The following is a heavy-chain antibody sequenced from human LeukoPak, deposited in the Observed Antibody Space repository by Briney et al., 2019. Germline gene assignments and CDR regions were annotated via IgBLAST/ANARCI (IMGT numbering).Heavy chain of an antibody. J-gene: IGHJ6*03. CDR2: IKSKTDGGTT. Sequence: GGSLRLSCAASGFTFSNAWMSWVRQAPGKGLEWVGRIKSKTDGGTTDYAAPVKGRFTISRDDSKNTLYLQMNSLKTEDTAVYYCTARAMVRTYYYYYMDVWGKGTTVTVSS. CDR1: GFTFSNAW. V-gene: IGHV3-15*01. CDR3: TARAMVRTYYYYYMDV. D-gene: IGHD3-10*01.